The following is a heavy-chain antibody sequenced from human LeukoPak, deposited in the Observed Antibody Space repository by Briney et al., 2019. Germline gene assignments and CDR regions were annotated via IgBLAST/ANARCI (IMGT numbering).Heavy chain of an antibody. CDR2: ISAYNGNT. J-gene: IGHJ3*02. CDR1: GCTFTSYG. D-gene: IGHD6-19*01. V-gene: IGHV1-18*01. Sequence: ASVKVSCKASGCTFTSYGISWVRQAPGQGLEWMGWISAYNGNTNYAQKLQGRVTMTTDTSTSTAYMELRSLRSDDTAVYYCARDYYFLAVAGTENAFDIWGQGTMVTVSS. CDR3: ARDYYFLAVAGTENAFDI.